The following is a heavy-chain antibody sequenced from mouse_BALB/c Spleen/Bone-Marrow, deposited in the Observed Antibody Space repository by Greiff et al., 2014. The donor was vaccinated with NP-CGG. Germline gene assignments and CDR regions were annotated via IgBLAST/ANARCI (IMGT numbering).Heavy chain of an antibody. V-gene: IGHV1-5*01. D-gene: IGHD4-1*01. Sequence: EVPRVASGTVLARPGASLRMSCKASGYTFTNYWIHWIKQRPGQGLEWIGAIYPGNNDAKYTQKFKAKAKLTAVTSTSTADMELSSLTNEDSAVYYCARNWDWVFAYWGQGTLVTVSA. CDR3: ARNWDWVFAY. CDR2: IYPGNNDA. CDR1: GYTFTNYW. J-gene: IGHJ3*01.